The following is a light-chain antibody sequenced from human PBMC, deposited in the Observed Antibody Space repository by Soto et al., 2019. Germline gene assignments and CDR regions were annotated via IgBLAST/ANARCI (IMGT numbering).Light chain of an antibody. CDR2: KAS. CDR1: QSISSW. Sequence: DIQMTQSPSTLSASVGDRVTITCRASQSISSWLAWYQQKPGKAPKILIYKASSLESGVPSRFSVSGSGTEFTLTIRSLQPDDFATDYCQQYHTWWTFGQGTKVEI. CDR3: QQYHTWWT. V-gene: IGKV1-5*03. J-gene: IGKJ1*01.